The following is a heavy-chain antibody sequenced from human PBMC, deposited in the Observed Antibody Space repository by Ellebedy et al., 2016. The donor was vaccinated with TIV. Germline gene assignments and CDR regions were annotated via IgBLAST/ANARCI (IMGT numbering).Heavy chain of an antibody. J-gene: IGHJ3*02. CDR1: GFTVSSNY. CDR3: TTKESSALTAAFDI. Sequence: GESLKISCAAPGFTVSSNYMSWVRQAPGKGLEWVGRIKSKTDGGTTDYAAPVKGRFSISRDDSKNTLYLQMNSLKTEDTGVYYCTTKESSALTAAFDIWGQGTMVTVSS. V-gene: IGHV3-15*01. CDR2: IKSKTDGGTT. D-gene: IGHD3-22*01.